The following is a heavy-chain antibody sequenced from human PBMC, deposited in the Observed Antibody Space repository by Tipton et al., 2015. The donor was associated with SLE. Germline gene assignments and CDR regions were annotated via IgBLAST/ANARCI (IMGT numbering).Heavy chain of an antibody. Sequence: QLVQSGAEVKKPGESLKISCKGSGYNFINYWIAWVRQMPGKGLEWMGIIYPGDSDTRYSPPFQGQVTISADKSISTAYLQWSSLKASDTAMYYCARRLSSWETFDIWGQGTLVTVSS. D-gene: IGHD2-2*01. V-gene: IGHV5-51*03. CDR1: GYNFINYW. CDR2: IYPGDSDT. CDR3: ARRLSSWETFDI. J-gene: IGHJ3*02.